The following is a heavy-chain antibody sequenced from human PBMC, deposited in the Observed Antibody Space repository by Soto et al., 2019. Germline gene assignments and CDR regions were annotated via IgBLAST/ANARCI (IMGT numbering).Heavy chain of an antibody. D-gene: IGHD2-15*01. CDR3: AKKLPGPYHALFDH. CDR1: GFTFSSFG. J-gene: IGHJ4*02. V-gene: IGHV3-30*18. Sequence: QVQLVESGGGVVQPGTSVRLSCAASGFTFSSFGMHWVRQPPGKGLEWVAVTSSEGYNINYADSVKGRFIISRDNSKNTLFLQMNSLRAEDTAVYFCAKKLPGPYHALFDHCGQGALVTVSA. CDR2: TSSEGYNI.